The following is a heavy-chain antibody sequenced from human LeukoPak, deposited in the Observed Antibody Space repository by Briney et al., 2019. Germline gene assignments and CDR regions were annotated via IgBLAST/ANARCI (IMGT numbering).Heavy chain of an antibody. D-gene: IGHD4-11*01. CDR2: IIPIFGTA. CDR3: ARVASNGQFYFDY. CDR1: GGTFSSYA. Sequence: ASVKVSCKASGGTFSSYAISWVRQAPGQGLEWMGGIIPIFGTANYAQKFQGRVTITADESTSTAYMELRSLRSDDTAVYYCARVASNGQFYFDYWGQGTLVTVSS. V-gene: IGHV1-69*13. J-gene: IGHJ4*02.